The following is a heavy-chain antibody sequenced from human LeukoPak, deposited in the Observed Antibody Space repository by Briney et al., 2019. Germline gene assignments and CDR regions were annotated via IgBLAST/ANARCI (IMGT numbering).Heavy chain of an antibody. Sequence: GGSLRLSCAASGFTFSSYGMHWVRQAPGKGLEWVSYISSSSSSTIYYADSVKGRFTISRDNAKNSLYLQMNSLRAEDTAVYYCARARYSGYYYYFDYWGQGTLVTVSS. CDR2: ISSSSSSTI. CDR1: GFTFSSYG. V-gene: IGHV3-48*01. J-gene: IGHJ4*02. CDR3: ARARYSGYYYYFDY. D-gene: IGHD3-22*01.